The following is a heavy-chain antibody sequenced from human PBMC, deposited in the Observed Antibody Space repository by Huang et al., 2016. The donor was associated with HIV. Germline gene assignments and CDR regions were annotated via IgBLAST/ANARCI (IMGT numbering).Heavy chain of an antibody. D-gene: IGHD3-22*01. V-gene: IGHV1-18*01. CDR1: GYPFNSYG. Sequence: QIQLMQSGPELKQPGASVKVSCKASGYPFNSYGITWVRQAPGQGPEWMGWLSPSRGDTEYAQKFQGRFTLTTNTSTNRAYMELRSLRSDDTAKYYCARDPKYHRIGYYRQWRGIDIWGQGTMVIVSS. J-gene: IGHJ3*02. CDR3: ARDPKYHRIGYYRQWRGIDI. CDR2: LSPSRGDT.